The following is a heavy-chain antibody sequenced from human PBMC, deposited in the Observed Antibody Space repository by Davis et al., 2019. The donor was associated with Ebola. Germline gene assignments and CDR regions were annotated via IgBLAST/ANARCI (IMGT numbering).Heavy chain of an antibody. CDR1: GGSISSYY. J-gene: IGHJ6*02. CDR2: IYYSGST. CDR3: AREVGSGWHYGMDV. Sequence: PSETLSLTRTVSGGSISSYYWSWIRQPPGKGLEWIGYIYYSGSTNYNPSLKSRVTTSVDTSKNQFSLKLSSVTAADTAVYYCAREVGSGWHYGMDVWGQGTTVTVSS. V-gene: IGHV4-59*01. D-gene: IGHD6-19*01.